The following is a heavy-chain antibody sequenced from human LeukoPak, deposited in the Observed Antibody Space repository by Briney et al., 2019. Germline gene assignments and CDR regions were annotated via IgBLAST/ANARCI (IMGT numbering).Heavy chain of an antibody. CDR3: ASVRGYSSGWYASGFDP. J-gene: IGHJ5*02. CDR2: IYYSGST. Sequence: PSETLSLTCTVSGGSISSSSYYWGWIRQPPGKGPEWIGSIYYSGSTNYNPSLKSRVTISLDTSKNQFSLKLTSVTAAGTAVYYCASVRGYSSGWYASGFDPWGQGTLVTVSS. CDR1: GGSISSSSYY. D-gene: IGHD6-19*01. V-gene: IGHV4-39*07.